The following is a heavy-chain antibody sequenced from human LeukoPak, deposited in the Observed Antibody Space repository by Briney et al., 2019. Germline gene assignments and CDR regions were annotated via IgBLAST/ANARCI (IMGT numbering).Heavy chain of an antibody. CDR1: GDSISSFY. CDR2: IYTSGST. D-gene: IGHD2-21*02. V-gene: IGHV4-4*07. Sequence: SETLSLTCTVSGDSISSFYWSWIRQPAGKGLEWIGRIYTSGSTNYNPSLKSRVTMSVDTSKNQFSLKLSSVTAADTAVYYCAGLKLAYCGGDCYSLDYWGQGTLVTVSS. J-gene: IGHJ4*02. CDR3: AGLKLAYCGGDCYSLDY.